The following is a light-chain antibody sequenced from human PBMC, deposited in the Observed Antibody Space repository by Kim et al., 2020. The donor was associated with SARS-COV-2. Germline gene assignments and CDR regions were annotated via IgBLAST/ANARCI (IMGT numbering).Light chain of an antibody. CDR1: SSNGGGYNY. CDR2: DVS. V-gene: IGLV2-11*01. Sequence: GQSVTITCTGTSSNGGGYNYVSWYQQHPGKAPKLMIYDVSTRPSGVPDRFSGSKSGNTASLTISGLQAEDEADYYCCSYAGSNTWVFGGGTQLTVL. CDR3: CSYAGSNTWV. J-gene: IGLJ3*02.